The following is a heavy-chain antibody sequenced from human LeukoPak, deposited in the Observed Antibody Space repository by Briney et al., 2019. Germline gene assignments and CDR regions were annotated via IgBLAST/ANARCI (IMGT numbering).Heavy chain of an antibody. J-gene: IGHJ4*02. CDR3: AKEYATVTTSGTFDY. CDR1: GFTFSSYA. V-gene: IGHV3-20*04. Sequence: GGSLRLSCAASGFTFSSYAMSWVRQAPEKGLEWVSGISWNSGSIGYADSVKGRFTISRDNAKNSLYLQMNSLRAEDTAVYYCAKEYATVTTSGTFDYWGQGTLVTVSS. D-gene: IGHD4-17*01. CDR2: ISWNSGSI.